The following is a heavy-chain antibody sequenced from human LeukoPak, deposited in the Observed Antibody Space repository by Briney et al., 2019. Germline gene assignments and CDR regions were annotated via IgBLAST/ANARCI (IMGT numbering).Heavy chain of an antibody. CDR1: GFTFSSYA. Sequence: GGSLRLSCAASGFTFSSYAVNWVRQAPGKGLEWVSAISGSGGTTYYADSVKGRFTISRDNSKNTLFLQMNSLRAEDTAVYYCAKDREGLSSGYDLEYFDYWGQGTLVTVSS. V-gene: IGHV3-23*01. D-gene: IGHD5-12*01. CDR2: ISGSGGTT. CDR3: AKDREGLSSGYDLEYFDY. J-gene: IGHJ4*02.